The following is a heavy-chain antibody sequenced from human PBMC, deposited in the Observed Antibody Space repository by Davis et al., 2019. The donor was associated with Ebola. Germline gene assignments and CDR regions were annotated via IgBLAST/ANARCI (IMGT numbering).Heavy chain of an antibody. CDR2: ISYDGSNK. CDR1: GFTFTSYG. V-gene: IGHV3-30*18. J-gene: IGHJ6*02. CDR3: AKGDSGYDWPYGMDD. D-gene: IGHD5-12*01. Sequence: GGPLRLPCPASGFTFTSYGLHWVRQAPGKRLEWVAVISYDGSNKYYADSVKGRFTISRDNSKNTLYLQMNSLRAEDTAVYYCAKGDSGYDWPYGMDDWGQGTTVTVSS.